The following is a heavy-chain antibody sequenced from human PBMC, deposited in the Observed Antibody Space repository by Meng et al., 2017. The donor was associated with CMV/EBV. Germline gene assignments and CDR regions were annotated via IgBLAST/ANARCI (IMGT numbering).Heavy chain of an antibody. CDR2: INHSGST. J-gene: IGHJ3*02. CDR3: ARGMMDDYGGIYDAFDI. Sequence: SETLSLTCAVYGGSFSGYYWSWIRQRPGKGLEWIGEINHSGSTNYNPSLKSRVTISVDTSKNQFSLKLSSVTAADTAVYYCARGMMDDYGGIYDAFDIWGQGTMVTVSS. CDR1: GGSFSGYY. D-gene: IGHD4/OR15-4a*01. V-gene: IGHV4-34*01.